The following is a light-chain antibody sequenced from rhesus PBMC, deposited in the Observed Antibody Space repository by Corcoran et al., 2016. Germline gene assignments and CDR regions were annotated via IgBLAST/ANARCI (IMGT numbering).Light chain of an antibody. Sequence: DIQMTQSPSSLSASVGDTVTITCRASQGISRYLNWFQQKPGKAPKLLIYAASSLESGGPSRFSGNGSRTDFTLPISSLQPEDFAVYYCLQHNSYPYSFGQVTKVEIK. J-gene: IGKJ2*01. CDR1: QGISRY. V-gene: IGKV1-28*03. CDR3: LQHNSYPYS. CDR2: AAS.